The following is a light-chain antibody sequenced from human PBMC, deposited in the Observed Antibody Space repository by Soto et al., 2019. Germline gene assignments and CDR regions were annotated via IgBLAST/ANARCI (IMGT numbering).Light chain of an antibody. Sequence: EVVMTQSPATLSVSPGEGATLSCRASQSVSSNLAWYQQKPGQAPRLLIYGVYTRAPGIPARFSGSGSGTEFTLTISGLLPEDFATYHCQQLNTLPFTFGQGTRLEIK. CDR3: QQLNTLPFT. CDR2: GVY. CDR1: QSVSSN. V-gene: IGKV3D-15*01. J-gene: IGKJ5*01.